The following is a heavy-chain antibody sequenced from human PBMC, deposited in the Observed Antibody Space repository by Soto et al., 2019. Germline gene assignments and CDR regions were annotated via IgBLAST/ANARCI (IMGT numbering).Heavy chain of an antibody. J-gene: IGHJ5*02. CDR1: GYTFTSYG. V-gene: IGHV1-18*01. CDR3: ARDLIAAAGTFRFDP. Sequence: ASVKVSCKASGYTFTSYGISWVRQAPGQGLEWMGWISAYNGNTNYAQKLQGRVIMTTDTSTSTAYMELRSLRSDDTAVYYCARDLIAAAGTFRFDPWGQGTLVTVSS. D-gene: IGHD6-13*01. CDR2: ISAYNGNT.